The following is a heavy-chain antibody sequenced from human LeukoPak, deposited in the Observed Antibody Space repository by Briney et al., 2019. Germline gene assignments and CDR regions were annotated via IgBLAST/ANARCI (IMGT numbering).Heavy chain of an antibody. CDR3: ATTVRASWYFDAFDI. CDR2: IYYSGST. D-gene: IGHD6-13*01. J-gene: IGHJ3*02. Sequence: SETLSLTCTVSGGSISSYYWGWIRQPPGKGLEWIGSIYYSGSTNYNPSLKSRVTISVDTSKNQFSLKLSSVTAADTAVYYCATTVRASWYFDAFDIWGQGTMVTVSS. V-gene: IGHV4-59*08. CDR1: GGSISSYY.